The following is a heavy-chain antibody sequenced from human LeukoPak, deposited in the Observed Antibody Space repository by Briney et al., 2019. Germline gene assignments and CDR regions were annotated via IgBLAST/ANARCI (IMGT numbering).Heavy chain of an antibody. D-gene: IGHD4-23*01. CDR3: AKHYYGGNSPPHY. J-gene: IGHJ4*02. V-gene: IGHV3-21*01. Sequence: GGSLRLSCAASGFPFSSYAMNWVRQAPGKGLEWVSSISRTSGNIYYADSVKGRFTISRDNSKNTLYLQMNSLRAEDTAVYYCAKHYYGGNSPPHYWGQGTLVTVSS. CDR1: GFPFSSYA. CDR2: ISRTSGNI.